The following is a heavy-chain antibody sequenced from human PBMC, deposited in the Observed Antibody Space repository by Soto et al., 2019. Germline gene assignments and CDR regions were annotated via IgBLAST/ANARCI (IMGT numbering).Heavy chain of an antibody. CDR1: GGSISSFY. CDR2: IYYTGST. Sequence: QVQLQESGPGLVKPSETLSLTSTVSGGSISSFYWSWIRQPPGKGLECIGYIYYTGSTNYNPSLKRRVTISVDTSKNQCSLKLSSVTAADTAVYYCARGRHWLDYWGQGTLVTVSS. V-gene: IGHV4-59*01. J-gene: IGHJ4*02. CDR3: ARGRHWLDY. D-gene: IGHD3-9*01.